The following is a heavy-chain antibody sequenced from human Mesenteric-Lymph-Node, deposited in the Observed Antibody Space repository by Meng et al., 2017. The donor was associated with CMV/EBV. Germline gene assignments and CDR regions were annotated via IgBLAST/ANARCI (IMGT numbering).Heavy chain of an antibody. V-gene: IGHV1-69*04. Sequence: AFRASGDTSSSSILSWVRQAPGQGLEWMGRIIPMFGITNYAQRFQGRVTITADKSTTTAYMELTGLRSEDTAVYYCARDGHSPFDHWGQGTLVTVSS. CDR1: GDTSSSSI. D-gene: IGHD4-11*01. CDR3: ARDGHSPFDH. CDR2: IIPMFGIT. J-gene: IGHJ4*02.